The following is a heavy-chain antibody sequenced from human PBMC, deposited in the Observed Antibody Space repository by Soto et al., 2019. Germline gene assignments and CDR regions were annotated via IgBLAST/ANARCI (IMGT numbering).Heavy chain of an antibody. Sequence: GXSVKGSCPASGYPFTSYGTIWVRQAPGQGLEWMGWISAYNGNTNYAQKPQCRVTMTTDTSTSTAYMELRSLRSDDTAVYYCARVGYGDSGAFDIWGQGTMVTVSS. CDR2: ISAYNGNT. J-gene: IGHJ3*02. V-gene: IGHV1-18*04. CDR3: ARVGYGDSGAFDI. CDR1: GYPFTSYG. D-gene: IGHD4-17*01.